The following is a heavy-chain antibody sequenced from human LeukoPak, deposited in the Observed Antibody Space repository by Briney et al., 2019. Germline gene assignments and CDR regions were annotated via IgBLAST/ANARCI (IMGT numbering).Heavy chain of an antibody. D-gene: IGHD4-17*01. V-gene: IGHV4-59*01. CDR1: GASISRYY. J-gene: IGHJ4*02. Sequence: PSETLSLTCTVSGASISRYYWSWIRPPAGSGLEWIGYIYYSGSTNYNPSLKSRVTISVDTSKNQFTLKLSSVTAADTAVYYCASSHGDYERYYFDYWGQGTLVTVSS. CDR3: ASSHGDYERYYFDY. CDR2: IYYSGST.